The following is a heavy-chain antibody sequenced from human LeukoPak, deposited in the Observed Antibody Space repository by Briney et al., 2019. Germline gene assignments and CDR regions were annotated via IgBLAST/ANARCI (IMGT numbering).Heavy chain of an antibody. CDR3: ARIDYGDYNFYYYYMDV. CDR1: GFTFSDHR. D-gene: IGHD4-17*01. V-gene: IGHV4-59*11. Sequence: PGGSLRLSCAVSGFTFSDHRMDWVRQGPGKGLEWIGYISSGNTTYNPSLKSRVTISVDTSKNQFSLSLNSVTAADTAVYYCARIDYGDYNFYYYYMDVWGKGTTVTVSS. J-gene: IGHJ6*03. CDR2: ISSGNT.